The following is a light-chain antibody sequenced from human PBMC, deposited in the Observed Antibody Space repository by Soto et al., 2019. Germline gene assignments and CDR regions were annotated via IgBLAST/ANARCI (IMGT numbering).Light chain of an antibody. Sequence: DFVMNQSPDSLAVSLGETATINCKSSQSVLYSSNNMNYLSWYQQKPGQPPKLLIYWASTRKSGVPDRISGSGSGTDFTLTISSLQAEDVAVYYCRQYYSIPLTYGGGTKVEIK. V-gene: IGKV4-1*01. CDR2: WAS. CDR1: QSVLYSSNNMNY. J-gene: IGKJ4*01. CDR3: RQYYSIPLT.